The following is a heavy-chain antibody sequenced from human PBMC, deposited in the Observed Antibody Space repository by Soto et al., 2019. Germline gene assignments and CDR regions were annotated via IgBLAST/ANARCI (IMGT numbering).Heavy chain of an antibody. Sequence: QVHLVQSGAEVKKPGASVKVSCKGSGYIFTTYGITWVRQAPGQGLEWMGWISAHNGNTNYAQKRQGRVTVTRDTSTSTAYMELRNLRSDDTAVYYCARWRYGDYWGQGALVTVSS. V-gene: IGHV1-18*01. CDR2: ISAHNGNT. CDR3: ARWRYGDY. D-gene: IGHD1-1*01. J-gene: IGHJ4*02. CDR1: GYIFTTYG.